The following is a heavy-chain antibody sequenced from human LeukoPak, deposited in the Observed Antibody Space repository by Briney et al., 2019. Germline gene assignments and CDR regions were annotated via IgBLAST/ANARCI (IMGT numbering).Heavy chain of an antibody. CDR2: ISGGGDIL. CDR1: GFTFNTYE. CDR3: ARVVGGYDVFTGTSSYFYGMDV. J-gene: IGHJ6*04. D-gene: IGHD3-9*01. Sequence: GGSLRLSCAASGFTFNTYEMNWVRQAPGKGLEWVSYISGGGDILYYADSVKGRFTISRDNAENSLYLQLNSLRAEDTALYYCARVVGGYDVFTGTSSYFYGMDVWGKGTTVTVSS. V-gene: IGHV3-48*03.